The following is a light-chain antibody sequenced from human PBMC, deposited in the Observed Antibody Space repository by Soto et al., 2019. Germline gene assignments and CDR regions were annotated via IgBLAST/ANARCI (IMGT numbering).Light chain of an antibody. J-gene: IGLJ2*01. CDR1: SSNIGGNI. CDR2: STN. Sequence: QSVLAQPSSASGTPGQRVTISCSGSSSNIGGNIVNWYQQLPGTAPKLLIYSTNQRPSGVPDRFSGSKSGTSASLAISGLQSDDEADYYCAAWDDSLNAAVFGGGTQLTVL. V-gene: IGLV1-44*01. CDR3: AAWDDSLNAAV.